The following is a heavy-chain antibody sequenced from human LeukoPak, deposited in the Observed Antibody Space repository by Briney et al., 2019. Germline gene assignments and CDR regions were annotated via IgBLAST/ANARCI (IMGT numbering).Heavy chain of an antibody. CDR3: ASNARGSYFDVFDI. CDR1: GGSISSSNW. CDR2: IFHSGST. Sequence: SETLSLTCAVSGGSISSSNWWSWIRQSPGKGLEWIGHIFHSGSTNYNPSLKSRVTISVDTSKNQFSLKLSSVTAADTAVYYCASNARGSYFDVFDIWGQGTMVTVSS. V-gene: IGHV4-61*01. J-gene: IGHJ3*02. D-gene: IGHD1-26*01.